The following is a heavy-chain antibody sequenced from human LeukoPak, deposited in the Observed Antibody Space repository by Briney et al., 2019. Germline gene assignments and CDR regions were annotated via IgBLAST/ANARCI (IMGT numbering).Heavy chain of an antibody. J-gene: IGHJ5*02. D-gene: IGHD5-18*01. CDR1: GGSISSYY. Sequence: SETLSLTCTVSGGSISSYYWSWIRQPAGRGLEWIGRIYTSGSTNYNPSLKSRVTISVDTSKSQFSLKLSSVTAADTAVYYCARDGYSYGLDPWGQGTLVTVSS. CDR3: ARDGYSYGLDP. V-gene: IGHV4-4*07. CDR2: IYTSGST.